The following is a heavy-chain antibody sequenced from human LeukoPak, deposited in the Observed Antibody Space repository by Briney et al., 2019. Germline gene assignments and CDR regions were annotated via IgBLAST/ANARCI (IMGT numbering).Heavy chain of an antibody. Sequence: ASVKVSCKASGYTFTSYGISWVRQAPGQGLEWMGWISAYNGNTNYAQKLQGRVTMTTDTSTSTAYMELSSLRSEDTAVYYCARVPLYYDILTGKFDPWGQGTLVTVSS. CDR1: GYTFTSYG. V-gene: IGHV1-18*01. CDR3: ARVPLYYDILTGKFDP. D-gene: IGHD3-9*01. J-gene: IGHJ5*02. CDR2: ISAYNGNT.